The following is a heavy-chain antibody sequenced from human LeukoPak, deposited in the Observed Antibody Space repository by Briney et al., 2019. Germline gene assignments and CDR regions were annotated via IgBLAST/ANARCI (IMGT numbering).Heavy chain of an antibody. J-gene: IGHJ3*02. CDR3: ARLRANDGFDI. CDR1: GGSISSSSYY. V-gene: IGHV4-39*01. Sequence: KPSETLSLTCTVSGGSISSSSYYWGWVRQPPGKGLEWIGSIYYSGNTYYNPSLKSRVTISLDTSKNQYSLRLSSVTAADTAVYYCARLRANDGFDIWGQGTMVTVSS. CDR2: IYYSGNT. D-gene: IGHD3-3*01.